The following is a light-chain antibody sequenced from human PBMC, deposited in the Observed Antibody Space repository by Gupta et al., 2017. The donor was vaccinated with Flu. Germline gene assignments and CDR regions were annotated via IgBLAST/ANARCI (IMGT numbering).Light chain of an antibody. J-gene: IGLJ1*01. Sequence: TXPXXVSXXPGQSITISXTXXSSDVGRSDSVSWYQQHPDKAPKLIIFDVTNRPSGVSSRFSGSKSGNTASLTISGLQAEDKTDYYCSSYTSTSTFYVFGTGTRVTV. CDR1: SSDVGRSDS. CDR3: SSYTSTSTFYV. V-gene: IGLV2-14*03. CDR2: DVT.